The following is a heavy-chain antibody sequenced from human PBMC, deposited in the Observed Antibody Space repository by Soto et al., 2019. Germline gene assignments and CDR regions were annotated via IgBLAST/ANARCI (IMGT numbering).Heavy chain of an antibody. CDR2: ISGSGGST. V-gene: IGHV3-23*01. CDR3: AKDYSNYVTYYYGMDV. J-gene: IGHJ6*02. D-gene: IGHD4-4*01. CDR1: GFTFGSYA. Sequence: GGFLRLSCAASGFTFGSYAMSWVRQAPGKGLEWVSAISGSGGSTYYADSVKGRFTISRDNSKNTLYLQMNSLRAEDTAVYYCAKDYSNYVTYYYGMDVWGQGTTVTVSS.